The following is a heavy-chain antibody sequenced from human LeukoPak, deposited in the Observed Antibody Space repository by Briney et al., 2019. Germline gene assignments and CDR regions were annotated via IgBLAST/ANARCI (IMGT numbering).Heavy chain of an antibody. J-gene: IGHJ4*02. CDR3: ARVTVGATFFDY. CDR1: GGTFSSYA. CDR2: IIPIFGTA. D-gene: IGHD1-26*01. V-gene: IGHV1-69*13. Sequence: GASVKVSCKASGGTFSSYAISWVRQAPGQGLEWMGGIIPIFGTANYAQKFQGRVTITADESTSTAYMELSSLRSGDTAVYYCARVTVGATFFDYWGQGTLVTVSS.